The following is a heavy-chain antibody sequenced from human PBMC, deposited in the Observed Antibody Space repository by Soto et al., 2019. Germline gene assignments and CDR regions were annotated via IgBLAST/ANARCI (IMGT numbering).Heavy chain of an antibody. CDR2: VSPTGDTV. J-gene: IGHJ4*02. CDR1: GFRFEQYV. D-gene: IGHD3-10*01. Sequence: VQVVASGGGLVQPGRSLRLSCAVSGFRFEQYVMHWVRQAPGKGLECVSTVSPTGDTVAYADSVEGRFTVSRDNAKNSLYLQMNSRKGDDTAFDYGVKDAPNGSIDDWGQGTLVTVSS. CDR3: VKDAPNGSIDD. V-gene: IGHV3-9*01.